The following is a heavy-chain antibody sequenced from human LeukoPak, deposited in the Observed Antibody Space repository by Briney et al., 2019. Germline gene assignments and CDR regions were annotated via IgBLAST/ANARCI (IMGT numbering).Heavy chain of an antibody. D-gene: IGHD2-15*01. CDR3: ARSSCSGASCYSRDDWYLDL. J-gene: IGHJ2*01. CDR2: IVVTFGIA. Sequence: SVKVSCKASGGTFSGYAINWVRQAPGQGLEWMGRIVVTFGIANYAQGFQGRVTITADKSAGTAYMQLSSLRSEDTALYYCARSSCSGASCYSRDDWYLDLWGRGTLVTVSS. CDR1: GGTFSGYA. V-gene: IGHV1-69*04.